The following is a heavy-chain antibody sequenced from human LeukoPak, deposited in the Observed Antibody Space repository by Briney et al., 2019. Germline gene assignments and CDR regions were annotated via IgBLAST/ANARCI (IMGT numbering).Heavy chain of an antibody. CDR2: MNQDGSEK. CDR1: GFTFSSYW. CDR3: AKDISVGATPYYFDY. Sequence: GGSLRLSCAASGFTFSSYWMSWVRQAPGKGLEWVANMNQDGSEKYYVDSVKGRFTISRDNAKNSLYLQMNSLRAEDTAVYYCAKDISVGATPYYFDYWGQGTLVTVSS. V-gene: IGHV3-7*01. J-gene: IGHJ4*02. D-gene: IGHD1-26*01.